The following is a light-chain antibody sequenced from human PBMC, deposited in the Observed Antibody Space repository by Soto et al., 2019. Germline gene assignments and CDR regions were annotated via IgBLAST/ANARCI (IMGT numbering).Light chain of an antibody. CDR3: QQRYKMPT. Sequence: EIPLTQSPSSLAASVGDRLTLTCRASRNVSIYLNWYQHKPGKVPTLLIHATSNLQIGVPSRFSGSGSGTEFTLPISSLEPKAFGTYYYQQRYKMPTVGQGTRLAIK. V-gene: IGKV1-39*01. CDR2: ATS. J-gene: IGKJ5*01. CDR1: RNVSIY.